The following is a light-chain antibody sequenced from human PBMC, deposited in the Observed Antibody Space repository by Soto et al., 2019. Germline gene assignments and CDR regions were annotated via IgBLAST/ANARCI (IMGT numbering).Light chain of an antibody. J-gene: IGKJ1*01. CDR3: QPSYSTPCT. CDR1: QRISRY. CDR2: AAS. V-gene: IGKV1-39*01. Sequence: DIQMTQSPSSLSASVGDRVTITCRASQRISRYLHWYQQKPGKAPKLLIDAASSLQSGVPSRFSGSGSGTDLTLSISSLQPEEFATYYCQPSYSTPCTFGQGTKV.